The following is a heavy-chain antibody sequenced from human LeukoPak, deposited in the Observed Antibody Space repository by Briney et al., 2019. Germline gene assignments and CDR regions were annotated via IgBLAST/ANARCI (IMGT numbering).Heavy chain of an antibody. J-gene: IGHJ4*02. Sequence: GGSLRLSCAASGFTVITNDMTWVRQAPGKGLDWVSVLYSDGNTKYADSVQGRFTISRDNSKNTLYLEMNSLSPDDTAVYYCARGVEPLAANTLAYWGQGTLVTVPS. D-gene: IGHD1-14*01. V-gene: IGHV3-53*01. CDR1: GFTVITND. CDR2: LYSDGNT. CDR3: ARGVEPLAANTLAY.